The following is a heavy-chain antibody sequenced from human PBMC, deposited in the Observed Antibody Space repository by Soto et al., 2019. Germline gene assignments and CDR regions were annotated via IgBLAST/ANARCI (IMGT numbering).Heavy chain of an antibody. CDR1: GFTFIGYW. V-gene: IGHV3-7*03. Sequence: GGSLRLSCAASGFTFIGYWMTWVRQAPGKGLEWVADIKKDGTEKYYVDSVKGRFTISRDNDKKSVYLQMNGLTVEDTAVYRCARGPSYSDYSNDWFFDSWGQGA. CDR3: ARGPSYSDYSNDWFFDS. D-gene: IGHD3-9*01. J-gene: IGHJ4*02. CDR2: IKKDGTEK.